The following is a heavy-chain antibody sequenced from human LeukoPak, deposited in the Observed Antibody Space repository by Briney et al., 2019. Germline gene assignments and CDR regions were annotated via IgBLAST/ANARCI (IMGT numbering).Heavy chain of an antibody. CDR1: GGSFSGYY. V-gene: IGHV4-34*01. J-gene: IGHJ4*02. Sequence: PSETLSLTCAVYGGSFSGYYWSWIRQPPGKGLEWIGEINHSGSTNYNPSLKSRVTISVDTSKNQFSLKLISVTAADTAVYYCARVEVVNGYNYPFDYWGQGTLVTVSS. CDR2: INHSGST. D-gene: IGHD5-24*01. CDR3: ARVEVVNGYNYPFDY.